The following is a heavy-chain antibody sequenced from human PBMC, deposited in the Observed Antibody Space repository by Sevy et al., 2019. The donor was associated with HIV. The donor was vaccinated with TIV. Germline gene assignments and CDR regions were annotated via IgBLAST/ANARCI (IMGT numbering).Heavy chain of an antibody. V-gene: IGHV3-30-3*01. Sequence: GGSLRLSCAASGFTFSSYAMHWVRQAPGKGLEWVAVISYDGSNKYYADSVKGRFTISRDNSKNTLYLQMNSLRAEDTAVYYCAGGATMVRGVITYWGQGTTVTVSS. J-gene: IGHJ6*02. D-gene: IGHD3-10*01. CDR3: AGGATMVRGVITY. CDR1: GFTFSSYA. CDR2: ISYDGSNK.